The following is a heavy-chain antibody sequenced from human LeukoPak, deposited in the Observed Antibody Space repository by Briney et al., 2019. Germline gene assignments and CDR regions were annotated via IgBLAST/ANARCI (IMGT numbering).Heavy chain of an antibody. J-gene: IGHJ5*02. D-gene: IGHD1-26*01. Sequence: PGGSLRLSCAASGFTFSSYGMHWVRQAPGKGLEWVAVISYDGSNKYYADSVKGRFTISRDNSKNTLYLQMNSLRAEDTAVYYCAKESYSGGYYGHWFDPWGQGTLVTVSS. CDR1: GFTFSSYG. V-gene: IGHV3-30*18. CDR3: AKESYSGGYYGHWFDP. CDR2: ISYDGSNK.